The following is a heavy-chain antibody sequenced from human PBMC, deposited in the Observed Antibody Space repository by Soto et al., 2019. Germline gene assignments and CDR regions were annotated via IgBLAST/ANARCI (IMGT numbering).Heavy chain of an antibody. J-gene: IGHJ4*02. D-gene: IGHD5-12*01. CDR2: IYYSGNT. CDR1: GGSINSGGYY. V-gene: IGHV4-31*03. CDR3: ARGLDLDY. Sequence: SETLSLTCTVSGGSINSGGYYWSWIRQHPGKGLEWIGYIYYSGNTYYNPSLKSRATISVDTSENQFSLRLTSVTAADTAVYYCARGLDLDYWGQGTLVTVSS.